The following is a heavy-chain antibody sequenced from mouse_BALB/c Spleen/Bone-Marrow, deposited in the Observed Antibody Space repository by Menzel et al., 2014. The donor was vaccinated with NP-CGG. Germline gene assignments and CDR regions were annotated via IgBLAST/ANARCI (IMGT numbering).Heavy chain of an antibody. J-gene: IGHJ1*01. D-gene: IGHD1-1*01. CDR3: ARSTTVVVRYWYFDV. CDR1: GYTFTSYW. CDR2: IDPSNGRT. Sequence: QVQLQQSGAELVKPGASVKPSCKASGYTFTSYWMHWVKQRPGQGLEWIGEIDPSNGRTNYNEKFKNKATLTVDKSSSTAYMQLSSLTSEDSAVYYCARSTTVVVRYWYFDVWGAGTTVTVSS. V-gene: IGHV1S81*02.